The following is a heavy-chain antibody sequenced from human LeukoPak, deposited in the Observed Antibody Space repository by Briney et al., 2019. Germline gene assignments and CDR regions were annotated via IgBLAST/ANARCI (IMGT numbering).Heavy chain of an antibody. Sequence: GRSLRLSCAASGFIFDDYAMHWVRQAPGKGLEWVSGISWNSGSIGYADSVKGRFTISRDNAKNSLYLQMNSLRAEDMALYYCARGDRFRYSYADYWGQGTLVTVSS. CDR2: ISWNSGSI. J-gene: IGHJ4*02. CDR3: ARGDRFRYSYADY. V-gene: IGHV3-9*03. D-gene: IGHD5-18*01. CDR1: GFIFDDYA.